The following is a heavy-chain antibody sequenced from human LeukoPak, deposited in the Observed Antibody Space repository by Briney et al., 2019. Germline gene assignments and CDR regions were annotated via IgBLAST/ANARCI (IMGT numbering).Heavy chain of an antibody. CDR3: ARGPYLGDSNNWFDP. CDR1: GGSVGDAGQS. J-gene: IGHJ5*02. V-gene: IGHV4-30-2*06. Sequence: SETLSLTCAVSGGSVGDAGQSCSWIGQSPGKALEWIAYIFYSGSTYYNPSLKSRVTILIDTSKNQFSLKLSSVTAADTAVYYCARGPYLGDSNNWFDPWGPGSLVTVSS. D-gene: IGHD4-17*01. CDR2: IFYSGST.